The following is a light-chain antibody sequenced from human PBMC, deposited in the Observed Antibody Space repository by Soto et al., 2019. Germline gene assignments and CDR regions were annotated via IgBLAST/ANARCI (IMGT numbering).Light chain of an antibody. CDR3: SSYGGSNNLV. Sequence: QSALTQPPSASGSPGQSVTISCTGTSSDVGGYNYVSWYQQYPGKAPKLMIYEVSKRPSGVPDRFSGSKSGNTASLTVSGLQAEDEADYYCSSYGGSNNLVFGGGTKLTVI. CDR2: EVS. J-gene: IGLJ2*01. V-gene: IGLV2-8*01. CDR1: SSDVGGYNY.